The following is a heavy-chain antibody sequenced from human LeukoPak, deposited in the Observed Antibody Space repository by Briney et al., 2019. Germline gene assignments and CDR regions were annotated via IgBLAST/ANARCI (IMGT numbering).Heavy chain of an antibody. J-gene: IGHJ3*02. CDR2: INHSGST. CDR3: ARGPLRYRPHAFDI. Sequence: SETLSLTCTVSGGSISRSSYYWGWIRQPPGKGLEWIGEINHSGSTNYNPSLKSRVTISVDTSKNQFSLKLSSVTAADTAVYYCARGPLRYRPHAFDIWGQGTMVTVSS. V-gene: IGHV4-39*07. CDR1: GGSISRSSYY. D-gene: IGHD5-12*01.